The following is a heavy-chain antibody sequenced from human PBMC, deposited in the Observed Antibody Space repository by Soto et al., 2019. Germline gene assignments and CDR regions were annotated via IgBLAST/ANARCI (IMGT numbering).Heavy chain of an antibody. V-gene: IGHV4-39*01. CDR2: IYYSGST. CDR3: ALGVGYYYYGMDV. Sequence: SETLSLTCTVSGGSISSSSYYWGWIRQPPGKGLEWIGSIYYSGSTYYNPSLKSRVTISVDTSKNQFSLKLSSVTAADTAVHYCALGVGYYYYGMDVWGQGTTVTVSS. CDR1: GGSISSSSYY. D-gene: IGHD3-10*01. J-gene: IGHJ6*02.